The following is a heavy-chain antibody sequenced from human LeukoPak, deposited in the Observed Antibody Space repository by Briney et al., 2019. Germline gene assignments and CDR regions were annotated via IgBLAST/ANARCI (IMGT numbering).Heavy chain of an antibody. Sequence: SETLSLTCTVSGGSISSSSYYWGWIRQPPGKGLEWIGSIYYSGSTYYNPSLKSRVTISVDTSKNQFSLKLSSVTAGDTAVYYCATRITISWFGEAYYYYMDVWGKGTTVTVSS. J-gene: IGHJ6*03. V-gene: IGHV4-39*01. D-gene: IGHD3-10*01. CDR1: GGSISSSSYY. CDR3: ATRITISWFGEAYYYYMDV. CDR2: IYYSGST.